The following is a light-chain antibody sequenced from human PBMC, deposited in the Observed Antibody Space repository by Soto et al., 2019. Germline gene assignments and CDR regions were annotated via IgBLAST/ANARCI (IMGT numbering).Light chain of an antibody. CDR3: QQYNNWPRMGT. Sequence: EIVLTQSPGTLSLSPGERTTLSCRASQSISRYLAWYQQKPGQGPRLLIYGASTRATGIPARFSGSGSGTEFTLTISSLQSEDFAVYYCQQYNNWPRMGTFGPGTKVDIK. CDR1: QSISRY. V-gene: IGKV3-15*01. J-gene: IGKJ3*01. CDR2: GAS.